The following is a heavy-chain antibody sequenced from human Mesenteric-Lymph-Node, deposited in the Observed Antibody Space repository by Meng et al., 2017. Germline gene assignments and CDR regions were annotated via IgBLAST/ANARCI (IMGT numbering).Heavy chain of an antibody. CDR2: IRSKANSYAT. D-gene: IGHD5-24*01. V-gene: IGHV3-73*01. J-gene: IGHJ4*02. Sequence: GGSLRLSCAASGFTFSGSAMHWVRQASGKGLEWVGRIRSKANSYATAYAASVKGRFTISRDDSKNTAYLQMNSLKTEDTAVYYCTRQEMVTYYFDYWGQGTLVTVSS. CDR3: TRQEMVTYYFDY. CDR1: GFTFSGSA.